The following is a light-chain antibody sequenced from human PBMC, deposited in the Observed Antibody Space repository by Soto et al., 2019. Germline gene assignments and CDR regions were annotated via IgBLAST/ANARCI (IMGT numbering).Light chain of an antibody. CDR2: AAS. Sequence: AIRMTQSPSSFSASTGDRVTITCRASQGISSYLPWYQQKPGKAPKLLIYAASTLQSGVPSRFRGSGSGTDFPLTISCLQSEDFATYYCQQYYSYPLTFGGGTKVDIK. CDR3: QQYYSYPLT. V-gene: IGKV1-8*01. CDR1: QGISSY. J-gene: IGKJ4*01.